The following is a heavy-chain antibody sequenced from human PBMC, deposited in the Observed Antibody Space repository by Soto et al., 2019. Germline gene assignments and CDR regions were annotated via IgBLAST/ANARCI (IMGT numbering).Heavy chain of an antibody. V-gene: IGHV4-4*02. CDR1: GGSISSSNW. Sequence: SETLSLTCAVSGGSISSSNWWSWVRQPPGKGLEWIGEIYHSGSTNYNPSLKSRVTISVDKSKNQFSLKLSSVTAADTAVYYCARGSSPSPNYTFDIWGQGTMVTVSS. CDR2: IYHSGST. CDR3: ARGSSPSPNYTFDI. D-gene: IGHD1-7*01. J-gene: IGHJ3*02.